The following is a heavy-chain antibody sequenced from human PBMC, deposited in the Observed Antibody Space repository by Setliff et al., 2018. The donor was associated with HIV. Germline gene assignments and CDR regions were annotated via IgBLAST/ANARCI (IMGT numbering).Heavy chain of an antibody. V-gene: IGHV3-74*01. Sequence: PGGSLRLSCVASGFTFNSYWMYWVRQAPGKGLVWVSRIKTDGSSTSYADSVKGRFTISRDNAKNTLFLQMNSLRAEDTAVYYCARAQDNYYDSNGYSFDSWGQGSLVTVSS. J-gene: IGHJ4*02. D-gene: IGHD3-22*01. CDR1: GFTFNSYW. CDR3: ARAQDNYYDSNGYSFDS. CDR2: IKTDGSST.